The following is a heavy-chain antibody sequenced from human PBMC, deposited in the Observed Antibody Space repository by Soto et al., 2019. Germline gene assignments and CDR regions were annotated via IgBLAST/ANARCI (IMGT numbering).Heavy chain of an antibody. CDR2: IYPGDSDS. V-gene: IGHV5-51*01. CDR3: ERLLTGGLDY. D-gene: IGHD7-27*01. CDR1: GYSFSNYW. Sequence: VESLKISCKGSGYSFSNYWIAWVRQVPGKGLEWMGIIYPGDSDSTYSPSFQGQVTFSCDKSISTAYLQWRSMKASDTAMYYCERLLTGGLDYWAQGTLVTVSP. J-gene: IGHJ4*02.